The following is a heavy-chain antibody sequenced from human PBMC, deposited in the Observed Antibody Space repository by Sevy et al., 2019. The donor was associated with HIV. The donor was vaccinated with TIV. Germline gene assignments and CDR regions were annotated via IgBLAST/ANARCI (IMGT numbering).Heavy chain of an antibody. V-gene: IGHV3-73*01. CDR3: TSQTLGVGEGDY. CDR2: IRSKANSYAT. CDR1: GFTFSGSA. J-gene: IGHJ4*02. Sequence: GGSLRLSCAASGFTFSGSAMHWVRQASGKGLEWVGRIRSKANSYATAYAASVKGRFTISRDDSKNTAYLQMNSVKTEDTAVYYCTSQTLGVGEGDYWGQGTLVTVSS. D-gene: IGHD3-16*01.